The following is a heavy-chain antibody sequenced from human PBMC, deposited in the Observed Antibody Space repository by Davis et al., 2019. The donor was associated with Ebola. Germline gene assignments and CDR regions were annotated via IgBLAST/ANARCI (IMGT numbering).Heavy chain of an antibody. CDR1: GYSFTSYW. CDR3: ARHGQYYYGSGSSDLDY. Sequence: GESLKISCKGSGYSFTSYWIGWLRQMPGKGLEWMVIIYPGDSDTRYSPSFQGQVTISADKSISTAYLQWSSLKASDTAMYYCARHGQYYYGSGSSDLDYWGQGTLVTVSS. J-gene: IGHJ4*02. V-gene: IGHV5-51*01. CDR2: IYPGDSDT. D-gene: IGHD3-10*01.